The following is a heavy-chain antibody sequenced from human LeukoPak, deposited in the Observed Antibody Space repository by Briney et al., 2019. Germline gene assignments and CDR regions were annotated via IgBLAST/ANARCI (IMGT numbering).Heavy chain of an antibody. J-gene: IGHJ4*02. CDR2: ISGSGGST. D-gene: IGHD3-22*01. Sequence: PGGSLRLSCAASGFTFSTYGMTWVRQAPGKGLEWVSAISGSGGSTYYADSVKGRFTISRDNSKNTLYLQMNSLRAEDTAVYYCARGQLYYDSSGFDYWGQGTLVTVSS. CDR1: GFTFSTYG. V-gene: IGHV3-23*01. CDR3: ARGQLYYDSSGFDY.